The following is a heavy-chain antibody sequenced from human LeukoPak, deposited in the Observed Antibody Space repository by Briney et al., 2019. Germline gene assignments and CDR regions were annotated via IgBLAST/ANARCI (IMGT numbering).Heavy chain of an antibody. CDR1: GCTFSDFY. V-gene: IGHV3-7*01. J-gene: IGHJ4*02. Sequence: GGSLRLSCAASGCTFSDFYMSWVRESPGKGLEWVASINQDGTGKYYVASVKGRFTISRDNAKKSVWLQMTRLRADDTAVYYGARSLWPEDYWGQGTLVTVSS. D-gene: IGHD3-16*01. CDR2: INQDGTGK. CDR3: ARSLWPEDY.